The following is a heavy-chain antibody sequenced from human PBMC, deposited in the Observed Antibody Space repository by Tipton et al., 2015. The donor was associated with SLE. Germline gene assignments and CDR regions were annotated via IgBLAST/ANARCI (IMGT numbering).Heavy chain of an antibody. CDR1: GYSISSGFF. CDR2: IFHNGSA. J-gene: IGHJ5*02. D-gene: IGHD3-9*01. Sequence: TLSLTCAVSGYSISSGFFWGWIRQSPGTGLEWIGTIFHNGSASYNPSLKSRVTISVDTSQNQFSLQLSSVTAADTAVYYCANRAQVTYDILTGLGSGWFDPWGQGTLVIVSS. CDR3: ANRAQVTYDILTGLGSGWFDP. V-gene: IGHV4-38-2*01.